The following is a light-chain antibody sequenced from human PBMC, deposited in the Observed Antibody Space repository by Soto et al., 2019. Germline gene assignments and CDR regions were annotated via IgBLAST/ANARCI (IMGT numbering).Light chain of an antibody. J-gene: IGKJ3*01. CDR2: GAS. CDR3: QQYGSSHT. CDR1: QSLSSSY. Sequence: EIVLTQSPGTLSLSPGERATLSCRASQSLSSSYLAWYQQTPGQAPRLLIYGASSRATGIPDRFSGSGSGTDFTLTISRLEPADFAVYYCQQYGSSHTFGPGTKVEIK. V-gene: IGKV3-20*01.